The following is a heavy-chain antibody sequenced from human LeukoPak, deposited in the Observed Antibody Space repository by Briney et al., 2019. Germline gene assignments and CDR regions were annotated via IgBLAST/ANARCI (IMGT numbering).Heavy chain of an antibody. V-gene: IGHV4-39*07. CDR3: ARVFGGSYYDHYYYYMDV. D-gene: IGHD1-26*01. CDR1: GGSISSSSYY. CDR2: IYYSGST. Sequence: SETLSLTCTVSGGSISSSSYYWGWIRQPPGKGLEWIGSIYYSGSTYYNPSLKSRVTISVDTSKNQFSLELSSVTAADTAVYYCARVFGGSYYDHYYYYMDVWGKGTTVTVSS. J-gene: IGHJ6*03.